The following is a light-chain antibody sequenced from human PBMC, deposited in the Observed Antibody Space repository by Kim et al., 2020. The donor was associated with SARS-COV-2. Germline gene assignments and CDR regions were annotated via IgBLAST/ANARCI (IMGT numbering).Light chain of an antibody. CDR2: QDS. CDR3: QAWESSTVV. CDR1: KLGDKY. Sequence: VSPGQTASITCSGDKLGDKYACWYQQKPGQSPVLVIYQDSKRPSGIPERFSGSNSGNTATLTISGTQAMDEADYYCQAWESSTVVFGGGTQLTVL. J-gene: IGLJ2*01. V-gene: IGLV3-1*01.